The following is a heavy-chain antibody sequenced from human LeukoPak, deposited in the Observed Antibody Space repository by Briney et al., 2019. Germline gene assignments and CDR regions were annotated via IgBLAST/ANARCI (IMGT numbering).Heavy chain of an antibody. CDR2: ISAYNGNT. J-gene: IGHJ3*02. Sequence: ASVKVSCKASGGTFSSYAISWVRQAPGQGLEWMGWISAYNGNTNYAQKLQGRVTMTTDTSTSTAYMELRSLRSDDTAVYYCARDPLTTYYDFWSGYHDAFDIWGQGSMVTVSS. D-gene: IGHD3-3*01. V-gene: IGHV1-18*01. CDR3: ARDPLTTYYDFWSGYHDAFDI. CDR1: GGTFSSYA.